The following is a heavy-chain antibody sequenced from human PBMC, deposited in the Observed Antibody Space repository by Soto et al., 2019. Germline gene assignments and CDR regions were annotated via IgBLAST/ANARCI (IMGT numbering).Heavy chain of an antibody. D-gene: IGHD4-4*01. CDR3: ARVSFALMTTPAPYYFDY. V-gene: IGHV1-18*01. CDR2: ISAYNGNT. Sequence: QVQLVQSGAEVKKPGASVKVSCKASGYTFTSYGISWVRQAPGQGLEWMGWISAYNGNTNYAQKLQGRVTMTTDTSTSTAYMELRSLRSDDTAVYYCARVSFALMTTPAPYYFDYWGQGTLVTVSS. J-gene: IGHJ4*02. CDR1: GYTFTSYG.